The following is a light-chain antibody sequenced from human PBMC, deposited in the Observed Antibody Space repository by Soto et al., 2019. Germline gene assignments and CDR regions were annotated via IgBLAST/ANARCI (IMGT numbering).Light chain of an antibody. CDR1: QSVDSH. CDR3: QQRSDWPLT. Sequence: EIVLTQSPATLSLSPGERATLSCRASQSVDSHLAWYQQKPGRAPRLLIYDASNRASGIPARFSGSGSGTDFTITISSLEPEDFAVYYCQQRSDWPLTFGPGTKVDIK. CDR2: DAS. V-gene: IGKV3-11*01. J-gene: IGKJ3*01.